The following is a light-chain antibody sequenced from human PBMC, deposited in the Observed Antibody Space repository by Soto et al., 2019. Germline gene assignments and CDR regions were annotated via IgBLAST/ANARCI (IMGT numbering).Light chain of an antibody. Sequence: QSALTQPASVSGSPGQSITISCTGTSSDVGSYNLVSWYQQHPGKAPKLMIYEVSKRPSGVSNRFSGSKSGNTASLSISGLQAEDEADYYCCSYAGSYVCGTGTKLTVL. CDR2: EVS. J-gene: IGLJ1*01. CDR3: CSYAGSYV. V-gene: IGLV2-23*02. CDR1: SSDVGSYNL.